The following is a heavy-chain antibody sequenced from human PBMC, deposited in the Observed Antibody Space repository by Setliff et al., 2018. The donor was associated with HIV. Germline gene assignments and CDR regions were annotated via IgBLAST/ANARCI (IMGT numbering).Heavy chain of an antibody. D-gene: IGHD7-27*01. V-gene: IGHV4-4*08. CDR1: GGSISSYY. Sequence: SETLSLTCTVSGGSISSYYWSWIRQPPGKGLEWIGYIYTSGSTYYNPSLKSRVTISVDTSKNQFSLKLTSVTAADTAVYYCARGLTRGGYYYYFYMDVWGKGTTVTVSS. CDR2: IYTSGST. J-gene: IGHJ6*03. CDR3: ARGLTRGGYYYYFYMDV.